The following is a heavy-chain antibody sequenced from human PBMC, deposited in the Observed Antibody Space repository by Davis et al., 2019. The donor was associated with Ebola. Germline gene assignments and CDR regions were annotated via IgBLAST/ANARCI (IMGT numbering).Heavy chain of an antibody. V-gene: IGHV3-13*01. J-gene: IGHJ3*01. CDR1: GFTFSNYD. D-gene: IGHD4-17*01. CDR3: ARGPPYGDTEDAFNL. Sequence: SLNLPCAASGFTFSNYDMYWVRQPPGRRLEPVSAIRSAADTYYPASVSGRFNISRENARNSFYLQMSSLTVDDTAVYFSARGPPYGDTEDAFNLWDEGTTVTVSS. CDR2: IRSAADT.